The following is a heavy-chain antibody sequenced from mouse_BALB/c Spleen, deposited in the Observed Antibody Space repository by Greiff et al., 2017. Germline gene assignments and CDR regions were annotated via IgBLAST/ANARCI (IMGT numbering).Heavy chain of an antibody. Sequence: EVQLQESGPGLVKPSQSLSLTCTVTGYSITSDYAWNWIRQFPGNKLEWMGYISYSGSTSYNPSLKSRISITRDTSKNQFFLQLNSVTTEDTATYYCARHYDYDGAMDYWGQGTSVTVSS. CDR1: GYSITSDYA. J-gene: IGHJ4*01. V-gene: IGHV3-2*02. D-gene: IGHD2-4*01. CDR3: ARHYDYDGAMDY. CDR2: ISYSGST.